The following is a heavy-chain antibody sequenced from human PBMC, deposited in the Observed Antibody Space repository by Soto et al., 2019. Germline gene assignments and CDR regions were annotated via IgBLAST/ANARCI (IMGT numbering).Heavy chain of an antibody. CDR1: GYTFTSNY. CDR2: INPSGGGT. D-gene: IGHD6-19*01. V-gene: IGHV1-46*01. Sequence: ASGKVSSKASGYTFTSNYMHWVRQAPGQGLEWMGIINPSGGGTNYAQKFQGRVTMTRDTSTRTVYMELSSLRSEDMAVYYCARECAESSGWFDYWGQGNLVNVSS. CDR3: ARECAESSGWFDY. J-gene: IGHJ4*01.